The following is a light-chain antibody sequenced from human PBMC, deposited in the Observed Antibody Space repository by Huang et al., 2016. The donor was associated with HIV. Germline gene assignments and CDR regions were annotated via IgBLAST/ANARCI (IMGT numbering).Light chain of an antibody. Sequence: DIVMTQAPDSLSVSLGERATINCTSSQSVLYTSNNKNYLAWYQQKPGQPPKLLIYWASTRESGVPDRFSGSGSGTDFTLTITSLQVEDGATYYCQQYFSLPLTFGGRTKVE. CDR2: WAS. CDR3: QQYFSLPLT. J-gene: IGKJ4*01. V-gene: IGKV4-1*01. CDR1: QSVLYTSNNKNY.